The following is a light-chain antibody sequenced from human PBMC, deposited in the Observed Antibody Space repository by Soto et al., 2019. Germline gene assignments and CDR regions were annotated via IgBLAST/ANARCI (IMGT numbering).Light chain of an antibody. Sequence: QPVLTQPPSASGTPGQRVTISCSGSSSNIGTKTVKWYQQLPGTAPKLLIYNNNQRPSGVPDRFSGSKSGTSASLAISGLQSEDEADYYCAAWDDNLNGVVFGGGTKLTVL. V-gene: IGLV1-44*01. J-gene: IGLJ2*01. CDR3: AAWDDNLNGVV. CDR2: NNN. CDR1: SSNIGTKT.